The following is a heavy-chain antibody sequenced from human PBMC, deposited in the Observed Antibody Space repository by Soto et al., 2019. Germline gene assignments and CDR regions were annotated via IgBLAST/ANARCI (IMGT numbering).Heavy chain of an antibody. Sequence: GGSLRLSCAASGFTFSSYPMNWVRQAPGKGLEWVSAISVSGGSTYYAESVQGRFTTSRDNSKSTLYLQMNSLRAEDTAVYYCAKDSARDCSGGTCYDHWGQGTLVTVSS. V-gene: IGHV3-23*01. J-gene: IGHJ4*02. D-gene: IGHD2-15*01. CDR2: ISVSGGST. CDR1: GFTFSSYP. CDR3: AKDSARDCSGGTCYDH.